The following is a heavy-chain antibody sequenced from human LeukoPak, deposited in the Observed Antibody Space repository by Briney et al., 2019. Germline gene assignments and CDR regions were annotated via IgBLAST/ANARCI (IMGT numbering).Heavy chain of an antibody. Sequence: GGSLRLSCAASGFTFSSYWMSWVRQAPGKGLEWVAVIWYDGINKYYADSVKGRFTISRDNSKNTLYLQMNSLRAEDTAVYYCTRDRAADYWGQGTLVTVSS. J-gene: IGHJ4*02. CDR2: IWYDGINK. V-gene: IGHV3-33*08. CDR1: GFTFSSYW. CDR3: TRDRAADY. D-gene: IGHD3-10*01.